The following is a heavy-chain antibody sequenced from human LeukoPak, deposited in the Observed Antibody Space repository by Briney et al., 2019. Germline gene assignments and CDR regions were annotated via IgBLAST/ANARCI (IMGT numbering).Heavy chain of an antibody. Sequence: SETLSLTCSVSGGSVSSGRNYWGWIRLPPGKGLEWIGYIYYTGGTNYNPSLKNRATISVDMSKNQFSLKLTSVTAADTAVYYCAREGTLTGYYDDDFYYYGMDVWGKGTTVIVSS. CDR3: AREGTLTGYYDDDFYYYGMDV. V-gene: IGHV4-61*01. CDR2: IYYTGGT. D-gene: IGHD3-9*01. J-gene: IGHJ6*04. CDR1: GGSVSSGRNY.